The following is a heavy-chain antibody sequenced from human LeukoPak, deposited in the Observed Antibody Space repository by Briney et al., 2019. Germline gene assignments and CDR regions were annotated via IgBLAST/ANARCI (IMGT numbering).Heavy chain of an antibody. CDR1: GFTFSDYY. CDR3: AKFSPMTASHYVDF. J-gene: IGHJ4*02. Sequence: PGGSLRLSCAASGFTFSDYYMSWIRQAPGKGLEWVSYISPSSSYTDYADSVKGRFTISRDNAKNSLYLQMNSLRAEDTAVYSCAKFSPMTASHYVDFWGQGTLVTVSS. D-gene: IGHD2-21*02. CDR2: ISPSSSYT. V-gene: IGHV3-11*03.